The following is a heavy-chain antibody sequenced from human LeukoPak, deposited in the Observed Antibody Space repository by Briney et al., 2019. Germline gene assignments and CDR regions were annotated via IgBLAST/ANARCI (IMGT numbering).Heavy chain of an antibody. CDR1: GGSISSYY. CDR2: IYTSGST. CDR3: ARVQQQLVRPSPSFDP. Sequence: SETLSLTCTVSGGSISSYYWSWIRQPAGKGLEWIGRIYTSGSTNYNPSLKSRVTMSVDTSKNQFSLKLSSVTAADTAVYYCARVQQQLVRPSPSFDPWGQGTLVTVSS. D-gene: IGHD6-13*01. J-gene: IGHJ5*02. V-gene: IGHV4-4*07.